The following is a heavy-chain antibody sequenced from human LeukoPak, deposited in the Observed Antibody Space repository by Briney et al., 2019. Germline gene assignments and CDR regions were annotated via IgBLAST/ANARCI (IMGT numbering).Heavy chain of an antibody. CDR3: AKTSRANSAYDSPFDY. V-gene: IGHV3-23*01. CDR1: GFTFSTYA. Sequence: PGGSLRLSCAASGFTFSTYAMGWVRQAPGKGLEWVSAVRGSGTDTYYADSVKGRFTISRDNSKNTLYLQMNSLRAEDTAIYYCAKTSRANSAYDSPFDYWGQGTLVTVSS. J-gene: IGHJ4*02. CDR2: VRGSGTDT. D-gene: IGHD5-12*01.